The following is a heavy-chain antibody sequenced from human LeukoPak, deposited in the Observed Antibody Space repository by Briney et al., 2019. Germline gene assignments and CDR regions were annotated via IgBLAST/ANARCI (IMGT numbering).Heavy chain of an antibody. CDR3: AKDLRDIVVVPASLYDH. V-gene: IGHV3-9*01. CDR2: ISWNSGHK. D-gene: IGHD2-2*01. J-gene: IGHJ4*02. CDR1: GFTFDDYA. Sequence: GRSLRLSCAASGFTFDDYAMHWVRQAPGKGLEWVSGISWNSGHKGYADSVKGRFTISRDNAKNTLYLQVNSLRVEDTAVYYCAKDLRDIVVVPASLYDHWGQGTLVTVSS.